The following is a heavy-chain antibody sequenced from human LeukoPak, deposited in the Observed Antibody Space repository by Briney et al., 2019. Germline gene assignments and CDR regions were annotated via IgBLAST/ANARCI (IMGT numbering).Heavy chain of an antibody. CDR3: ARDLSGEENGSGA. V-gene: IGHV4-4*07. CDR2: FYTSGST. J-gene: IGHJ5*02. D-gene: IGHD7-27*01. CDR1: GGSISGYY. Sequence: SETLSLTCTVSGGSISGYYWSWIRQPAGKGLEWIGRFYTSGSTNYNPSLKSRVTMSVDTSKNQFSLKLSSVTAADAAVHYCARDLSGEENGSGAWGQGTLVTVSS.